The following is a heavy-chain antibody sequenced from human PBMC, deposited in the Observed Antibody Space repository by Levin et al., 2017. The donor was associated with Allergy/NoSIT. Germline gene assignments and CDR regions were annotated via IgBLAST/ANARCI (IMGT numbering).Heavy chain of an antibody. D-gene: IGHD5-24*01. J-gene: IGHJ2*01. CDR2: IYYSGST. CDR3: ARDGDGYNQDTWSKSYWYFDL. CDR1: GGSVSSGSYY. Sequence: SETLSLTCTVSGGSVSSGSYYWSWIRQPPGKGLEWIGYIYYSGSTNYNPSLKSRVTISVDTSKNQFSLKLSSVTAADTAVYYCARDGDGYNQDTWSKSYWYFDLWGRGTLVTVSS. V-gene: IGHV4-61*01.